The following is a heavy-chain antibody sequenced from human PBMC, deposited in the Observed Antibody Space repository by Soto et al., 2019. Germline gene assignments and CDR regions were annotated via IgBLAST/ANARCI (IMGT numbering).Heavy chain of an antibody. CDR3: ARSIAAAVYYGMDV. CDR1: GFSFTSYW. V-gene: IGHV5-51*01. D-gene: IGHD6-13*01. J-gene: IGHJ6*02. CDR2: IYPRDSDT. Sequence: GESLKISCKASGFSFTSYWIGWVRQVPGKGLECMGIIYPRDSDTRYSPSFQGQVTISADKSISTAYLQWSSLKASGTAMYYCARSIAAAVYYGMDVWGQGTTVTVSS.